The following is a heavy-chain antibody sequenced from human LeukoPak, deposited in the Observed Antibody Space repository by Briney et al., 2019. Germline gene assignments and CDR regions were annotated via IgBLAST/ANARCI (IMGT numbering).Heavy chain of an antibody. CDR3: VRERIYYSDLAYKERENFDP. Sequence: PGGSLRFSCAASGFTFSLYWMHWVRQGPGKGLMWVSRLNEDGSTADYADSVKGRFTMSRDNAKGKVFLEMRGLTVEDTAIYFCVRERIYYSDLAYKERENFDPWGRGTLVTVSS. CDR2: LNEDGSTA. J-gene: IGHJ5*02. D-gene: IGHD1-26*01. CDR1: GFTFSLYW. V-gene: IGHV3-74*01.